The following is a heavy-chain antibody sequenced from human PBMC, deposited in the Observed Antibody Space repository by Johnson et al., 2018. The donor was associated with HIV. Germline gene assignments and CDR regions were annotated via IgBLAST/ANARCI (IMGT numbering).Heavy chain of an antibody. J-gene: IGHJ3*02. D-gene: IGHD3-22*01. CDR1: GFTFDDYA. Sequence: VQLVESGGGVVQPGRSLRLSCAASGFTFDDYAMHWVRQAPGKGLEWVSSISWNRGSIGYADSVKGRFTISSDNAKNSLYLQMNSLRAEDTAVYYCAREHRYYYDSSGYYRGDAFDIWGQGTMVTVSS. CDR2: ISWNRGSI. V-gene: IGHV3-9*01. CDR3: AREHRYYYDSSGYYRGDAFDI.